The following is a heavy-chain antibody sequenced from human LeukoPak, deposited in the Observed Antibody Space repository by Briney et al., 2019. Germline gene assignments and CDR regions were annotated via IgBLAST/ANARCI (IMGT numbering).Heavy chain of an antibody. Sequence: GESLNISCKCSGYSFTSYLIGWVRQIPGKGLGWMAIIYPGDSDTRYSPSFRGQVTIPDDKSISTAYLQWSSLKASDTAMYFCARSSDSSGYYDYFDYWGQGTLVTVSS. J-gene: IGHJ4*02. D-gene: IGHD3-22*01. V-gene: IGHV5-51*01. CDR1: GYSFTSYL. CDR3: ARSSDSSGYYDYFDY. CDR2: IYPGDSDT.